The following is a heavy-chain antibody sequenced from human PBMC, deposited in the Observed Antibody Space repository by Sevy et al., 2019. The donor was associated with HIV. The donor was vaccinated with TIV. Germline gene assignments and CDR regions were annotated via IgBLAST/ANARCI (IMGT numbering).Heavy chain of an antibody. CDR1: GFPFTSYS. CDR3: ATMDPSPAYFDY. CDR2: ITSTGDTI. Sequence: GESLKISCAASGFPFTSYSMNWVRQAPGKGLEWISYITSTGDTIFYADSVKGRFTISRDNAKNSLYLQMNSLRADDTAVYYCATMDPSPAYFDYWGQGTLVTVSS. V-gene: IGHV3-48*01. J-gene: IGHJ4*02.